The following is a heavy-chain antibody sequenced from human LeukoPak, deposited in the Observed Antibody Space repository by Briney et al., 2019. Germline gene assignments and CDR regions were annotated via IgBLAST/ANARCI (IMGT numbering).Heavy chain of an antibody. J-gene: IGHJ5*02. Sequence: ASVKVSCKASGYTFTSYDINWVRQATGQGLEWMGWMNPNSGNTGYAQKFQGRVTMTRNTSISTAYMELSSLRSEDTAVYYCARGRLYDFWSGYYTGNWFDPWGQGTLVTVPS. V-gene: IGHV1-8*01. CDR3: ARGRLYDFWSGYYTGNWFDP. CDR1: GYTFTSYD. CDR2: MNPNSGNT. D-gene: IGHD3-3*01.